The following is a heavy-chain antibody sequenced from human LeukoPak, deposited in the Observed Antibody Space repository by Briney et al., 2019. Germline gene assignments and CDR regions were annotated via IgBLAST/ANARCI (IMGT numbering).Heavy chain of an antibody. J-gene: IGHJ4*02. CDR3: ARMMYSRGGYYFDY. D-gene: IGHD6-13*01. CDR1: GYTFTGYY. V-gene: IGHV1-2*04. Sequence: ASVKFSCKASGYTFTGYYMHWVRQAPGQGLEWMGWINPNSGGTNYAQKFQGWVTMTRDTSISTAYMELSRLRSDDTAVYYCARMMYSRGGYYFDYWGQGTLVTVSS. CDR2: INPNSGGT.